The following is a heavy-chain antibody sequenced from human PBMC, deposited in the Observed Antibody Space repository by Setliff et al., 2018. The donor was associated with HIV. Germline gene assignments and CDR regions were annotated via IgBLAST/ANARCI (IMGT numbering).Heavy chain of an antibody. Sequence: ASVKVSCKASGYTFTDYYMHWVQQAPGKGLEWMGRVDPKNGKTLYAENLRGRITITADTSTDTAYMELNSLRSEDSAVYYCASSVGFRDFWGQGTPVTVSS. CDR3: ASSVGFRDF. J-gene: IGHJ4*02. CDR2: VDPKNGKT. D-gene: IGHD3-10*01. CDR1: GYTFTDYY. V-gene: IGHV1-69-2*01.